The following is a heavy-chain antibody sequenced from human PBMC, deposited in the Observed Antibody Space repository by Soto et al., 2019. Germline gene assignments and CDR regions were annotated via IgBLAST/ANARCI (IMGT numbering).Heavy chain of an antibody. CDR2: IDHDGST. J-gene: IGHJ4*02. V-gene: IGHV3-74*01. CDR1: GFTFSNYW. CDR3: VRDSHGDY. Sequence: EVQLVESGGGLVQPGGSLRLSCAASGFTFSNYWMHWVRQAPGKGLAWVARIDHDGSTDYAGSVRRRFTVSRDNAENMLYLQMNSLRDDDTALYYCVRDSHGDYWGQGTLVTVSS.